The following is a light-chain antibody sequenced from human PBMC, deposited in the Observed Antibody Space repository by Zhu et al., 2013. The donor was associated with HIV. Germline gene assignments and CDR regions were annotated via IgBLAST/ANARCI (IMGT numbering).Light chain of an antibody. Sequence: EIVLTQSPGTLSLSPGERATLSCRASQSVSSNLAWYQQKPGQAPRLVIYDASRRATGIPARFSGSGSGTDFTLTISTLQPDDFATYYCQQYHTYPRTFGGGT. CDR1: QSVSSN. J-gene: IGKJ4*01. V-gene: IGKV3D-15*01. CDR3: QQYHTYPRT. CDR2: DAS.